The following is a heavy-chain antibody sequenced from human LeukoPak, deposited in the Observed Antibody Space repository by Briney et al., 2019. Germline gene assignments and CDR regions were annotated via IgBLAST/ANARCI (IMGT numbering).Heavy chain of an antibody. CDR3: ARDLTAVGPHLDY. D-gene: IGHD1-26*01. Sequence: ASVKVSCKASGYTFTSYYIHWVRQAPGQGLEWMGIINPSTDSTNYAQKFQGRVTMTRDTFTSTVFMELSSVRSEDTAVYYCARDLTAVGPHLDYWGQGTLVTVSS. V-gene: IGHV1-46*01. CDR2: INPSTDST. CDR1: GYTFTSYY. J-gene: IGHJ4*02.